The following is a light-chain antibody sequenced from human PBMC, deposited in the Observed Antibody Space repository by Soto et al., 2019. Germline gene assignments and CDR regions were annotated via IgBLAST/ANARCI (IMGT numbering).Light chain of an antibody. CDR1: QRIGDW. J-gene: IGKJ1*01. V-gene: IGKV1-5*01. Sequence: DIQMTQSPSTLAASVGDRVTITCRASQRIGDWLAWYQQKPGKAPNLLIYDASRSVIGVPSRFSGGGSGTEFTLTIISLQPDDFATYYCQQYNSYSPATFGQGTKVEIK. CDR3: QQYNSYSPAT. CDR2: DAS.